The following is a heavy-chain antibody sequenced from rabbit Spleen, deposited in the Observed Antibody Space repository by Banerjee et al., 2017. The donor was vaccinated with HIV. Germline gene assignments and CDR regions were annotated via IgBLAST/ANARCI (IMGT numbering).Heavy chain of an antibody. CDR1: GFDFTSTYY. D-gene: IGHD1-1*01. CDR2: IDTSSGDT. CDR3: ARESAYYLTRLDL. V-gene: IGHV1S40*01. J-gene: IGHJ3*01. Sequence: QSLEESGGDLVKPGASLTLTCKASGFDFTSTYYMCWVRQAPGKGLELIASIDTSSGDTYYATWAKGRFTISKTSSTTVTLQVTSLTAADTATYFCARESAYYLTRLDLWGPGTLVTVS.